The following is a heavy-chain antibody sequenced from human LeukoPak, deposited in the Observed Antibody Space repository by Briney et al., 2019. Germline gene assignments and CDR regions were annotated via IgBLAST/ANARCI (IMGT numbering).Heavy chain of an antibody. J-gene: IGHJ4*02. Sequence: ASVKVSCKASGYTFTGYYMHWVRQAPGQGLEWMGWINPNSGGTNYAQKFQGRVTMTRDTSISTAYMELSRLRSDDTAVYYCARDRSTSGLPPAGYFDYWGQGTLVTVSS. CDR2: INPNSGGT. CDR3: ARDRSTSGLPPAGYFDY. CDR1: GYTFTGYY. V-gene: IGHV1-2*02. D-gene: IGHD2-2*01.